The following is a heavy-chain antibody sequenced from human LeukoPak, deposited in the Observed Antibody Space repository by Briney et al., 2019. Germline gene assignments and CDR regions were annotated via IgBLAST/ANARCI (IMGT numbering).Heavy chain of an antibody. J-gene: IGHJ3*02. Sequence: GGSLRLSCAASGFTFSTFAMIWVRQPPGKGLEWVSSIFPSGGEIHYADFVRGRFTISRDNAKNSLYLQMNSLRAEDTAVYYCARARSSYGYGDAFDIWGQGTMVTVSS. CDR3: ARARSSYGYGDAFDI. CDR2: IFPSGGEI. CDR1: GFTFSTFA. D-gene: IGHD5-18*01. V-gene: IGHV3-21*01.